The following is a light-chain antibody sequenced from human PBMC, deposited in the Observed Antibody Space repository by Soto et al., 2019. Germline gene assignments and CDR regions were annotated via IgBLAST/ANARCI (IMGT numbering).Light chain of an antibody. CDR3: QQYVSSPAT. CDR2: GAS. J-gene: IGKJ1*01. CDR1: QSLDSTS. V-gene: IGKV3-20*01. Sequence: EVVLTQSPGTLSLSPGERATLSCRASQSLDSTSLAWYQQKPGQSPRLVIYGASRRATGIPDRFSGSGSGTDFILTIDRLEPEDFAVYYCQQYVSSPATFGQGTRVDLK.